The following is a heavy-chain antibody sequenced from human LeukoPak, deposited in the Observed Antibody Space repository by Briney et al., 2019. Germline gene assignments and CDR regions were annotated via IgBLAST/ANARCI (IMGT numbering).Heavy chain of an antibody. CDR3: AKDNYDYGDYDGGDY. J-gene: IGHJ4*02. V-gene: IGHV3-30*02. CDR1: GFTFSSYG. Sequence: PGGSLRLSCAASGFTFSSYGMHWVRQAPGKGLEGVAFIRYDGSNKYYADSVKGRFTTSRDNSKNTLYLQMNSLRAEDTAVYYCAKDNYDYGDYDGGDYWGQGTLVTVSS. D-gene: IGHD4-17*01. CDR2: IRYDGSNK.